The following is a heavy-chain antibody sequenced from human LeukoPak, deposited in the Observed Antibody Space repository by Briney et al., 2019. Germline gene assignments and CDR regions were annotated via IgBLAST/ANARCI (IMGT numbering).Heavy chain of an antibody. CDR2: ISGSGDNT. V-gene: IGHV3-23*01. CDR1: GFTFSSYA. CDR3: AKARDIMTGYYKTPVGY. Sequence: GGSLRLSCAASGFTFSSYAMSWVRQAPRKGLEWVSRISGSGDNTYYADSVKGRFTISRDNSKSTLYLQMNSLTAEDTAVYYCAKARDIMTGYYKTPVGYWGQGTLVTVSS. D-gene: IGHD3-9*01. J-gene: IGHJ4*02.